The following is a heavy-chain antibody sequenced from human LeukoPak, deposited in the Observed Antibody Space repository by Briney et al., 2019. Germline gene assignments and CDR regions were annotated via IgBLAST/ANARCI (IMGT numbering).Heavy chain of an antibody. V-gene: IGHV3-7*01. CDR2: INQDASEI. Sequence: PGGSLRLSCAASGFTFSTNWMNWYRQAPGKGLEWVGNINQDASEINYVDSVRGRFTSSRDNAKNSLHLQMNSLRAEATAVYYCATDRDNSDWQKRFDSWGQGTLVTVSS. D-gene: IGHD2-21*02. J-gene: IGHJ4*02. CDR3: ATDRDNSDWQKRFDS. CDR1: GFTFSTNW.